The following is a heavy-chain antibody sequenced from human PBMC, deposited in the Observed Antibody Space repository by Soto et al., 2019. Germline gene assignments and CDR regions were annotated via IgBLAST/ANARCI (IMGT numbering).Heavy chain of an antibody. D-gene: IGHD3-22*01. CDR1: GASISSSY. CDR3: ARGYYDTSGQSNTLDI. V-gene: IGHV4-59*01. CDR2: VYYSGST. Sequence: QVQLQESGPGLVTPSETLSLTCTVSGASISSSYWSWIRQSPGKGLEWIGYVYYSGSTNYNPSLKSRVTISVDTSKNQFSLKLSSVTAADTAVYYCARGYYDTSGQSNTLDIWGEGTMVTVSS. J-gene: IGHJ3*02.